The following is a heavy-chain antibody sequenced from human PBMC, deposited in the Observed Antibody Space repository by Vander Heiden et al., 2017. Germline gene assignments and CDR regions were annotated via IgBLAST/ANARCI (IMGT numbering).Heavy chain of an antibody. CDR3: ARTLDSSGYFYYFDY. CDR2: INHSGST. V-gene: IGHV4-34*01. J-gene: IGHJ4*02. D-gene: IGHD3-22*01. CDR1: GVSFSGYY. Sequence: QVQLQQWGAGLLKPSETLSLTCAVYGVSFSGYYWSWIRQPPGKGLEWIGEINHSGSTNYNPSLKSRVTISVDTSKNQFSLKLSSVTAADTAVYYCARTLDSSGYFYYFDYWGQGTLVTVSS.